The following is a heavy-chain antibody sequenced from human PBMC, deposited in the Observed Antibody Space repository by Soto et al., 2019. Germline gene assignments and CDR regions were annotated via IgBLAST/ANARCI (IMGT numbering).Heavy chain of an antibody. CDR1: GFSLSNARMG. D-gene: IGHD3-3*01. CDR2: IFSNDEK. Sequence: QVTLKESGPVLVTPTETLTLTCTVSGFSLSNARMGVSWIRQPPGKALEWLAHIFSNDEKSYSTSLKSRLTISKDTSKSQVVLTMTNMDPVDTATYYGARIREEWSSSLDYWGQGTLVTVAS. V-gene: IGHV2-26*01. CDR3: ARIREEWSSSLDY. J-gene: IGHJ4*02.